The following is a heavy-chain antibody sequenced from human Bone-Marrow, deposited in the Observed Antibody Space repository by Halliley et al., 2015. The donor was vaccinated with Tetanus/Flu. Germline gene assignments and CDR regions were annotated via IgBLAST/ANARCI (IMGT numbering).Heavy chain of an antibody. D-gene: IGHD2-15*01. CDR3: LRDRFEYCSGGSCYGPGY. CDR2: ITESGDDT. Sequence: SLRLSCAASGFTFSSYAMTWALQAPGQGLEWVSTITESGDDTYYADSMKGRFIISRDNSKNTLFLLMNSLTAEDTATYYCLRDRFEYCSGGSCYGPGYWGQGTQVTVSS. J-gene: IGHJ4*02. CDR1: GFTFSSYA. V-gene: IGHV3-23*01.